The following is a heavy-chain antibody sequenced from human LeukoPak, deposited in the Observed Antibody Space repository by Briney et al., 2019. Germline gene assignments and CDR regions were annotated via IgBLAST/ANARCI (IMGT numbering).Heavy chain of an antibody. Sequence: GGSLRLSCAVSGFTFTNFAMMWVRQAPGKGLQWVSSITGDGATYYADSVRGRFMLSRDTSKNTLYLQMNSLTAEDTALYYCAKGAAAGLVDWFDPWGQGTLVAVSS. J-gene: IGHJ5*02. CDR2: ITGDGAT. CDR3: AKGAAAGLVDWFDP. V-gene: IGHV3-23*01. CDR1: GFTFTNFA. D-gene: IGHD6-25*01.